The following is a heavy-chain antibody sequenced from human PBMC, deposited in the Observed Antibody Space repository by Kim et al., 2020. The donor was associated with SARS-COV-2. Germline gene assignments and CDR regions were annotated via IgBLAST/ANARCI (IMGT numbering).Heavy chain of an antibody. CDR3: ARDIPPAGYDSSGYWWVYYYYGMDV. J-gene: IGHJ6*02. V-gene: IGHV3-74*01. CDR2: INSDGSST. CDR1: GFTFSSYW. D-gene: IGHD3-22*01. Sequence: GGSLRLSCAASGFTFSSYWMHWVRQAPGKGLVWVSRINSDGSSTSYADSVKGRFTISRDNAKNTLYLQMNSLRAEDTAVYYCARDIPPAGYDSSGYWWVYYYYGMDVWGQGTTVTVSS.